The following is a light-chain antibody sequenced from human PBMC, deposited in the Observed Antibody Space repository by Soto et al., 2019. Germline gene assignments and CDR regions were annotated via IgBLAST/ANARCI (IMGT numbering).Light chain of an antibody. V-gene: IGLV2-11*01. CDR2: DVN. Sequence: QSVLTQPRSVSGSPGHSVAISCTGTSSDVGAYNFVSWYRQYPATAPKLLIYDVNKRPPGVPDRFSGSKSGNTASLTISGLQSEDEGDYFCCSYAGSSIQVLFGGGTQLTVL. J-gene: IGLJ3*02. CDR1: SSDVGAYNF. CDR3: CSYAGSSIQVL.